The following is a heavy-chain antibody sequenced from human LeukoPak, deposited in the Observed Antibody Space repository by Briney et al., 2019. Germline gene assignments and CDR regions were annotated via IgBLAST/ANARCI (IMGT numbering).Heavy chain of an antibody. CDR2: ISNTGSVI. D-gene: IGHD5-12*01. V-gene: IGHV3-48*04. CDR1: GSTFSSHT. CDR3: ARPNIGGYAYDAFDI. J-gene: IGHJ3*02. Sequence: GGSLRLSCAASGSTFSSHTMNWVRQAPGKGLEWISYISNTGSVIYYADSVKGRFTISRDNAKNSLYLQMNSLRAEDTAVYYCARPNIGGYAYDAFDIWGQGTMVTVSS.